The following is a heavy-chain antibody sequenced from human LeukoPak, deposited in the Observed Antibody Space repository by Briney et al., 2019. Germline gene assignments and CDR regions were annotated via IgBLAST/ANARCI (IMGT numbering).Heavy chain of an antibody. Sequence: GGSLRLSGAASGFTFSSYWMNWARQAPGKGLEWVASINHNGNVNYYVDSVKGRFTISRDNAKNSLYLQMSNLRAEDTAVYYCARGYNYYDSSGYIYYWGQGTLVTVSS. D-gene: IGHD3-22*01. CDR3: ARGYNYYDSSGYIYY. J-gene: IGHJ4*02. CDR2: INHNGNVN. V-gene: IGHV3-7*03. CDR1: GFTFSSYW.